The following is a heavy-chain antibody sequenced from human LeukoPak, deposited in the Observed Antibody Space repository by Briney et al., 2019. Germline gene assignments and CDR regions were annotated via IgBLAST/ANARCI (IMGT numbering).Heavy chain of an antibody. CDR3: ARDSSGWSKNY. Sequence: GRSLRLSCAASGFTFSSYAMTWVRQAPGKGLEWVSAISGSGGDTYYEDSVKGRFTISRDNSKNMMYLQMNSLRAEDTAVYYCARDSSGWSKNYWGQGTRVTVSS. CDR1: GFTFSSYA. V-gene: IGHV3-23*01. J-gene: IGHJ4*02. D-gene: IGHD6-19*01. CDR2: ISGSGGDT.